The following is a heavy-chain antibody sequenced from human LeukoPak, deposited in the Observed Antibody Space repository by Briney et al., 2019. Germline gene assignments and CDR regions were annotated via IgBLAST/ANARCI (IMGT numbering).Heavy chain of an antibody. CDR3: ATNQYGDYGSDY. CDR1: GGTFSNYA. Sequence: GASVKVSCKTSGGTFSNYAISWVRQAPGQGLEWMGGIIPIFGIANYAQKFQGRVTITADKSTSTAYMELSSLRSEDTAVYYCATNQYGDYGSDYWGQRTLVTVSS. CDR2: IIPIFGIA. D-gene: IGHD4-17*01. J-gene: IGHJ4*02. V-gene: IGHV1-69*10.